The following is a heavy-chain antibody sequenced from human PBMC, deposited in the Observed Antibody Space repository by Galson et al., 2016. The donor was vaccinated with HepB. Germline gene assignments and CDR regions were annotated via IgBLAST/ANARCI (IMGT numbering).Heavy chain of an antibody. J-gene: IGHJ4*02. Sequence: SVKVSCKASGYTFTGYHIHWVRQAPGQGFEWLGCIQPNSGGTKYAQQFQGRVTMTRDTSLRTAFMELSRLRYDDTAVYYCARDEDYDSSGYYFEFSPEGFWGQGTMVTVSS. CDR2: IQPNSGGT. CDR3: ARDEDYDSSGYYFEFSPEGF. V-gene: IGHV1-2*02. CDR1: GYTFTGYH. D-gene: IGHD3-22*01.